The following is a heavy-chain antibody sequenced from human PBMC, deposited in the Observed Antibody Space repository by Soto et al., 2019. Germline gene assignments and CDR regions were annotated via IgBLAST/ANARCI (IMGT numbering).Heavy chain of an antibody. CDR3: ARTDYYYYYMDV. CDR1: SGSISSSNW. J-gene: IGHJ6*03. Sequence: QVQLQESGPGLVKPSGTLSLTCAVSSGSISSSNWWSWVRQPPGKGLEWIGEIYHSGSTNYNPSLKSRVTLSVDKSKNQFSLNRSSVTAADTAVYYCARTDYYYYYMDVRGKGTTVTVSS. CDR2: IYHSGST. V-gene: IGHV4-4*02.